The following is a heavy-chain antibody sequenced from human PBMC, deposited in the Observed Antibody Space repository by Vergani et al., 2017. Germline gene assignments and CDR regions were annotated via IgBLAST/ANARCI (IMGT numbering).Heavy chain of an antibody. CDR3: ARVYCRGMSCAGTDYFYHIDV. CDR2: IYPGNSET. CDR1: GYSFSRNW. J-gene: IGHJ6*03. Sequence: EVQLEQSGAAVKKPGESLEISCKGSGYSFSRNWIAWVRERPGQGLEWMGMIYPGNSETRNNPSFRGQVTMSVDKYISTAYLQWSSLKASDSAMYYCARVYCRGMSCAGTDYFYHIDVWGKGTTVTVS. V-gene: IGHV5-51*03. D-gene: IGHD3/OR15-3a*01.